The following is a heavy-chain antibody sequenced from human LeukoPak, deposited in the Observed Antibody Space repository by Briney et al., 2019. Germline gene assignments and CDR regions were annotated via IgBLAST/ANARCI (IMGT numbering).Heavy chain of an antibody. CDR3: ARYSNYYYYGMDV. D-gene: IGHD4-11*01. Sequence: PSETLSLTCTVSGGSISSGGYYWSWIRQHPGKGLEWIGYIYYSGSTNYNPSLKSRVTISVDTSKNQFSLKLSSVTAADTAVYYCARYSNYYYYGMDVWGQGTTVTVSS. CDR1: GGSISSGGYY. CDR2: IYYSGST. V-gene: IGHV4-61*08. J-gene: IGHJ6*02.